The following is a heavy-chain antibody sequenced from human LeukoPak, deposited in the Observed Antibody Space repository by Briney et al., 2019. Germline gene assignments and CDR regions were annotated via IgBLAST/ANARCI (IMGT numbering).Heavy chain of an antibody. CDR2: ISSSSSTI. CDR1: GFTFSSYS. Sequence: GGSLRLSCAASGFTFSSYSMNWVRQAPGKGLEWVSYISSSSSTIYYADSVKGRFTISRDNAKNSLYLQMNSLRDEDTAVYYCARDGYCSGTSCYHGYFQHWGQGTLVTVSS. CDR3: ARDGYCSGTSCYHGYFQH. J-gene: IGHJ1*01. D-gene: IGHD2-2*03. V-gene: IGHV3-48*02.